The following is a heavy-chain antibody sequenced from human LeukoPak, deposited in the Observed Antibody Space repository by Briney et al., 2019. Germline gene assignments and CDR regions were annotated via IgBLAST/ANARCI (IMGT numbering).Heavy chain of an antibody. CDR2: INPDSGNS. D-gene: IGHD6-19*01. CDR3: TKGKDFFDNSGQWEYWCFDL. V-gene: IGHV1-2*02. Sequence: GASVKVSCTTSGYTFGDYFLHWVRQAPGEGLEWMGWINPDSGNSDYAQDFQGRVTMTRDTSISTAYMELSSLRSGDTAVYYCTKGKDFFDNSGQWEYWCFDLWGRGTLVTVSS. J-gene: IGHJ2*01. CDR1: GYTFGDYF.